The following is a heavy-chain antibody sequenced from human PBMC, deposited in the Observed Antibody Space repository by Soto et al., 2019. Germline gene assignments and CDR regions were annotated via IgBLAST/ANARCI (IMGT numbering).Heavy chain of an antibody. CDR2: ISGSDGST. CDR3: ARDRERDAWYEDY. J-gene: IGHJ4*02. V-gene: IGHV3-23*01. D-gene: IGHD6-13*01. CDR1: GFTFSNYA. Sequence: GGSLRLSCVASGFTFSNYAMSWVRQAPGEGLEWVSVISGSDGSTYYAHSVKGRFTISRDDSKNTLYLQMNSLRAEDTAVYYRARDRERDAWYEDYWGQGTLVTVSS.